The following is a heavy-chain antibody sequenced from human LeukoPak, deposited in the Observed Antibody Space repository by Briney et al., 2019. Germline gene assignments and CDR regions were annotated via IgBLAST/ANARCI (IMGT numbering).Heavy chain of an antibody. CDR2: IKQDGSEK. V-gene: IGHV3-7*01. CDR3: ASEGGIAAAAFGY. Sequence: GGSLRLSCAAAGFTFSSYLMSWVRQAPGKGLEWVANIKQDGSEKYYVDSVKGRFTISRDNAKNSLYLQMNSLRAEDTAVYYCASEGGIAAAAFGYWGQGTLVTVSS. J-gene: IGHJ4*02. D-gene: IGHD6-13*01. CDR1: GFTFSSYL.